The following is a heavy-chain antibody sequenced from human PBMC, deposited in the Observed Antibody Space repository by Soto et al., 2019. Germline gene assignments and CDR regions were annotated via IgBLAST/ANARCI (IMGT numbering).Heavy chain of an antibody. V-gene: IGHV1-69*13. D-gene: IGHD6-19*01. Sequence: SVKVSCKASGGTFSSYAISWVRQAPGQGLEWMGGIIPIFGTANYAQKFQGRVTITADESTSTAYMELSSLRSEDTAVYYCASRRGYSSGWLYFDYWGQGTLVTVSS. CDR2: IIPIFGTA. CDR1: GGTFSSYA. CDR3: ASRRGYSSGWLYFDY. J-gene: IGHJ4*02.